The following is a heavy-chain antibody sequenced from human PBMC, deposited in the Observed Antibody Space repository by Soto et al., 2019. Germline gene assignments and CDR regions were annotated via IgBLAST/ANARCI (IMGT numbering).Heavy chain of an antibody. CDR2: IYYSGST. J-gene: IGHJ3*02. CDR1: GGSISSSSYY. V-gene: IGHV4-39*01. D-gene: IGHD1-20*01. CDR3: ARHNNAYDAFDI. Sequence: ETLSLTCTVSGGSISSSSYYWGWIRQPPGKGLEWIGSIYYSGSTYYNPSLKSRVTISVDTSKNQFSLKLSSVTAADTAVYYCARHNNAYDAFDIWGQGTMVTVSS.